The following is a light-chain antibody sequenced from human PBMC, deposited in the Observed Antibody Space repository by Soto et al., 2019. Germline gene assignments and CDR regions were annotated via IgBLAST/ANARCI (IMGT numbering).Light chain of an antibody. CDR2: DVS. Sequence: QSALTQPASVSGSPGQSITFSCTGTSSDVGGYNYVSWYQQHPGKAPKLMIYDVSNRPSGVSNRFSGSKSGNTASLTISGLQAEDEADYYCSSYTSSSTLSYVFGTGTKLTVL. J-gene: IGLJ1*01. CDR1: SSDVGGYNY. V-gene: IGLV2-14*01. CDR3: SSYTSSSTLSYV.